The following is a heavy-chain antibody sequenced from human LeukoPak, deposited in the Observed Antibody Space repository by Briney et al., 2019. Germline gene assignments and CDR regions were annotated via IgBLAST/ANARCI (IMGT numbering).Heavy chain of an antibody. CDR2: INHSGST. D-gene: IGHD2-2*02. J-gene: IGHJ4*02. CDR1: GGSFSGYY. V-gene: IGHV4-34*01. Sequence: SETLSLTCAVYGGSFSGYYWSWIRQPPGKGLEWIGEINHSGSTNYNPSLKSRVTISVDTSKNQFSLKLSSVTAADTAVYYCARRGCSSTSCYTDCWGQGTLVTVSS. CDR3: ARRGCSSTSCYTDC.